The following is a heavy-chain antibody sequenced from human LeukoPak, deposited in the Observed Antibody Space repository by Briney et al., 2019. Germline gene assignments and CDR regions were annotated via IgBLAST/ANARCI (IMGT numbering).Heavy chain of an antibody. CDR2: ISSSSSTI. CDR1: GFTFSSYS. Sequence: GGSLRLSCAASGFTFSSYSMNWVRQAPGKGLEWVSYISSSSSTIYYADSVKGRFTISRDNAKNSLYLQMNSLRAEDTAVYYCARATRTSVLLWFFDYWGQGTLVTVPS. CDR3: ARATRTSVLLWFFDY. D-gene: IGHD3-10*01. J-gene: IGHJ4*02. V-gene: IGHV3-48*04.